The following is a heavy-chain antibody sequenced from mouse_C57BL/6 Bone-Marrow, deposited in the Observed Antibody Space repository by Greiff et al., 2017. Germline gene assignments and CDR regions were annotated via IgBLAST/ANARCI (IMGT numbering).Heavy chain of an antibody. Sequence: VQLQQSGAELARPGASVKLSCKASGYTFTSSGISWVKQRTGQGLEWIGEIYPRSGNTYYDEKFKGKATLTADKSSSTAYMELRSLTSEDSAVYFCARSLTGTGAYWGQGTLVTVSA. CDR2: IYPRSGNT. CDR1: GYTFTSSG. D-gene: IGHD4-1*01. V-gene: IGHV1-81*01. J-gene: IGHJ3*01. CDR3: ARSLTGTGAY.